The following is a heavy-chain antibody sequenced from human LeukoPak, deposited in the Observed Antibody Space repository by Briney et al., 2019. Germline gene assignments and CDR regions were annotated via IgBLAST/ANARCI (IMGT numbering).Heavy chain of an antibody. CDR1: GFSVSNTY. Sequence: GGSLRLSCAASGFSVSNTYLSWVRQAPGKGLEWVSIIYSGGNTYYADSVKGRFTISRDNSKNTLYLQMNRLRPEDTAVYYCAWGTVTAPEYWGQGTLVTVSS. CDR3: AWGTVTAPEY. D-gene: IGHD2-21*02. J-gene: IGHJ4*02. V-gene: IGHV3-53*01. CDR2: IYSGGNT.